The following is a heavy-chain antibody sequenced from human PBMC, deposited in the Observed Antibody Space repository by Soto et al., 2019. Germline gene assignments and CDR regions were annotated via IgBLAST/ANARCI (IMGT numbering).Heavy chain of an antibody. CDR1: GFTFSTYA. Sequence: GGSLRLSCAASGFTFSTYAMTWVRQAPGKGLEWVSLISNSGDGTYYADSVKGRFTISRDNSQRTLNLQMNSLRAEDTAVYYCAKNGDFWSWGMDVWRQGTTVTVSS. V-gene: IGHV3-23*01. CDR3: AKNGDFWSWGMDV. D-gene: IGHD3-3*01. CDR2: ISNSGDGT. J-gene: IGHJ6*02.